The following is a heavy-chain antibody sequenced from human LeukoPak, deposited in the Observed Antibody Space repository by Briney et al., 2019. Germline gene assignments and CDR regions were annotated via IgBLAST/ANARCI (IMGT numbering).Heavy chain of an antibody. J-gene: IGHJ4*02. V-gene: IGHV3-30-3*01. CDR2: ISYDGSNK. CDR3: ARDGQRYCSSTSCSHHDY. CDR1: GFTFSSYA. Sequence: PGGSLRLSCAASGFTFSSYAMHWVRQAPGKGLEWVAVISYDGSNKYYADSVKGRFTISRDNSKNTLYLQMNSLRAVDTAVYYCARDGQRYCSSTSCSHHDYWGQGTLVTVSS. D-gene: IGHD2-2*01.